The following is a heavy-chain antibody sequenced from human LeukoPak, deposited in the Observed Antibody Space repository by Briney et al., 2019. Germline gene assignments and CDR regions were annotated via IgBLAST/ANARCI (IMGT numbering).Heavy chain of an antibody. J-gene: IGHJ3*02. Sequence: SETLSLTCTVSGGSISSSSYYWGWIRQPPGKGLEWIGSIYYSGSTYYNPSLKNRVTISVDTSKNQFSLRLSSVTAADTAVYYCARSGYREGADALDIWGQGTMVTVSS. CDR3: ARSGYREGADALDI. D-gene: IGHD5-18*01. V-gene: IGHV4-39*07. CDR2: IYYSGST. CDR1: GGSISSSSYY.